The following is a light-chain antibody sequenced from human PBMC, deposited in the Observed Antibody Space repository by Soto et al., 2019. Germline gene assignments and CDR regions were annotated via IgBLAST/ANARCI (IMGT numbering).Light chain of an antibody. CDR1: SSDVGGYIY. CDR3: SSYAGSYILGV. V-gene: IGLV2-11*01. J-gene: IGLJ1*01. CDR2: DVT. Sequence: QSVLTQPXSVSGSPGQSVTISCTGSSSDVGGYIYVSWYQQHPGKAPKLMVYDVTKRPSGVPARFSGSKSGNMASLTISGLQADDEADYYCSSYAGSYILGVFGTGTKVTVL.